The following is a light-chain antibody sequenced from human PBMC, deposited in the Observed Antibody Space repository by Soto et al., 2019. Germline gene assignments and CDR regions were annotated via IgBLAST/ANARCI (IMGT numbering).Light chain of an antibody. J-gene: IGKJ4*01. V-gene: IGKV1-33*01. CDR3: QQYDDLPLT. CDR1: QDISNY. CDR2: AAS. Sequence: DIQMTQSPSSLSASVGDRVTITCQASQDISNYINWYQQKPGKAPQLLIYAASNLETGVPSRFSGSGSGTDVTLTISSLQSGDLGTYFCQQYDDLPLTFGGGTKVELK.